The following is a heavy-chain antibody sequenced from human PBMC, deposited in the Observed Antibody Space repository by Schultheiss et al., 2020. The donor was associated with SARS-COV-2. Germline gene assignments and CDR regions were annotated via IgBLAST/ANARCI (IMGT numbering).Heavy chain of an antibody. J-gene: IGHJ4*02. V-gene: IGHV3-15*01. CDR2: IKSKTDGGTT. CDR3: ARAPTNDYGDQEEWYFDY. D-gene: IGHD4-17*01. Sequence: GGSLRLSCAASGFTFDDYAMHWVRQAPGKGLEWVGRIKSKTDGGTTDYAAPVKGRFTISRDDSKNTLYLQMNSLRAEDTAVYYCARAPTNDYGDQEEWYFDYWGQGTLVTVSS. CDR1: GFTFDDYA.